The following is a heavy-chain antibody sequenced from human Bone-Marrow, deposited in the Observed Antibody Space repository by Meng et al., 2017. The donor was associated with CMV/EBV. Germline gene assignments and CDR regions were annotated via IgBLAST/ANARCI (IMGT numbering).Heavy chain of an antibody. CDR2: IIPILGIA. Sequence: SGGTFSIYTISCVRQAPGQGLEWMGRIIPILGIANYAQKFQGRVTITADKSTSTAYMELSSLRSEDTAVYYCARDANDFYDSSGDTPWGQGTLVTVSS. CDR1: GGTFSIYT. D-gene: IGHD3-22*01. CDR3: ARDANDFYDSSGDTP. J-gene: IGHJ5*02. V-gene: IGHV1-69*04.